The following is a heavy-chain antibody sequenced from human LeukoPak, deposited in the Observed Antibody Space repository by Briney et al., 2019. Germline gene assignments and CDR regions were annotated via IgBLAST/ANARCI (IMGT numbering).Heavy chain of an antibody. J-gene: IGHJ4*02. CDR1: GFTFSSYA. D-gene: IGHD3-3*01. CDR2: ISYDGSNK. CDR3: ARDLLRFLEWLPDY. Sequence: GGSLRLSCAASGFTFSSYAMHWVRQAPGKGLEWVAVISYDGSNKYYADSVRGRFTISRDNSNNTLYLQMNSLRAEDTAVYYCARDLLRFLEWLPDYWGQGTLVTVSS. V-gene: IGHV3-30*04.